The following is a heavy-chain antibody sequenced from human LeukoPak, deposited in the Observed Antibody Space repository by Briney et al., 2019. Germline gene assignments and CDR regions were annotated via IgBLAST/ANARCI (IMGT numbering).Heavy chain of an antibody. J-gene: IGHJ4*02. D-gene: IGHD5-18*01. CDR2: IVPNGGST. V-gene: IGHV1-46*01. CDR3: ARDRYGSDY. Sequence: ASVKVSCKASGGTFSSYSISWVRQAPGQGLEWMGRIVPNGGSTTYAQKFQGRVTMTRDMSTNTVYMELSSLRSDDTAIYYCARDRYGSDYWGQGTLVTVSS. CDR1: GGTFSSYS.